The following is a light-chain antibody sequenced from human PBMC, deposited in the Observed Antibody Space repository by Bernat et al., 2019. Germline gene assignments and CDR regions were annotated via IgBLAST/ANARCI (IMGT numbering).Light chain of an antibody. Sequence: QSALTQPASVSGSPGQSITISCTGTSSDVGTYNLVSWYQHYPGKAPKLIIYEVTKGPSGVSNRFSGSKSGNTASLTISGLQAEDEADYYCSSYASSTTVLFGGGTKLTVL. V-gene: IGLV2-23*02. CDR3: SSYASSTTVL. CDR1: SSDVGTYNL. CDR2: EVT. J-gene: IGLJ2*01.